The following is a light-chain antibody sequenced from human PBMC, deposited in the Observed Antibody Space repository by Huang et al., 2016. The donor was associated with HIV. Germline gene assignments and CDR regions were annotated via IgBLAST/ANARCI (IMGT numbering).Light chain of an antibody. V-gene: IGKV4-1*01. CDR3: QQYYQNPQT. Sequence: DIVMTQSPDSLSVSPGARATIDCKSSQSLLDSLNNMNYLAWFQQKPGRPPKLLLYWASTRESGIPERFSGSGSGTDFTLTINNLQPEDVATYYCQQYYQNPQTFGQGT. J-gene: IGKJ5*01. CDR2: WAS. CDR1: QSLLDSLNNMNY.